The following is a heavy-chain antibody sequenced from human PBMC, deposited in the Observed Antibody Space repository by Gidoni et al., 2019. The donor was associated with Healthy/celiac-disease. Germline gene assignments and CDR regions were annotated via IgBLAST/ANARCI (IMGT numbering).Heavy chain of an antibody. V-gene: IGHV4-4*02. Sequence: QVQLQESGPGLVKPSGTLSLNCAVSGGSISSSNWWSWVRQPPGKGLGWIGDIYHSGRTNYIPSLKSLVPISVDKSKNQFSLKLSSVTAADTAVYYCARANIAAAGTYDYWGQGTLVTVSS. CDR3: ARANIAAAGTYDY. D-gene: IGHD6-13*01. CDR2: IYHSGRT. J-gene: IGHJ4*02. CDR1: GGSISSSNW.